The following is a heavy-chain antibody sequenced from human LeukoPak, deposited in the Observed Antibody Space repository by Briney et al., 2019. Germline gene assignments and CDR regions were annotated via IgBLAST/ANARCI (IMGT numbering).Heavy chain of an antibody. J-gene: IGHJ4*02. CDR1: GFTFSNHW. CDR3: VRDLGGRSGH. D-gene: IGHD1-26*01. Sequence: PGGSLRLSCAASGFTFSNHWMHWVRQAPGKGLMWVSRISRGASRTDYADSVKGRFTISRDDAKNTLYLQVNSLRVEDTGVYYCVRDLGGRSGHWGQGTLVTVSS. V-gene: IGHV3-74*01. CDR2: ISRGASRT.